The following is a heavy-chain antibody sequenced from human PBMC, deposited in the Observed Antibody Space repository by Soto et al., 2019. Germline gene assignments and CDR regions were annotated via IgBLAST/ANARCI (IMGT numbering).Heavy chain of an antibody. Sequence: EVQLLESGGGLIHPGGSLRLSCVASGFRFSDHNMNWVRQAPGKGLEWVSYITSSGDSIYYADSVKGRFTVSRDNAKNSLFLQMTSLRYEDTAVYYCARLPKGSRVTSWGQGTLVTVSS. D-gene: IGHD4-17*01. CDR3: ARLPKGSRVTS. V-gene: IGHV3-48*02. J-gene: IGHJ4*02. CDR1: GFRFSDHN. CDR2: ITSSGDSI.